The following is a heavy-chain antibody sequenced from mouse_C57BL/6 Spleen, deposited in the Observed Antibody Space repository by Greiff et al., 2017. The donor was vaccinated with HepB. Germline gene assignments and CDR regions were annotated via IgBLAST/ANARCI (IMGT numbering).Heavy chain of an antibody. D-gene: IGHD1-1*01. J-gene: IGHJ3*01. CDR2: IWSGGST. CDR3: ARNYYGSSYGSAY. CDR1: GFSLTIYG. Sequence: VKLQESGPGLVQPSQSLSITCTVSGFSLTIYGVHWVRQSPGKGLEWLGVIWSGGSTDYNAAFISRLSISKDNSKSQVFFKMNSLQADDTAIYYCARNYYGSSYGSAYWGQGTLVTVSA. V-gene: IGHV2-2*01.